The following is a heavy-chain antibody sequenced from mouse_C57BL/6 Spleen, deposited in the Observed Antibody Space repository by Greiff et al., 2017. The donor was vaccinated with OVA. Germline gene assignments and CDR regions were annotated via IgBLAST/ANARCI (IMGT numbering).Heavy chain of an antibody. CDR3: ARFDYDNYYAMDY. D-gene: IGHD2-4*01. CDR1: GYTLTSYW. V-gene: IGHV1-53*01. Sequence: QVQLQQPGTELVKPGASVKLSCKASGYTLTSYWMHWVKQRPGQGLEWIGNINPSNGGTNYNEKFKSKATLTVDKSSSTAYMQLSSLTSEDSAVYYCARFDYDNYYAMDYWGQGTSVTVSS. CDR2: INPSNGGT. J-gene: IGHJ4*01.